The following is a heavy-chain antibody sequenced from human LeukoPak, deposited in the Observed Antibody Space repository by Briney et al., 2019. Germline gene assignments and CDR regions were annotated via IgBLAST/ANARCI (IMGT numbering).Heavy chain of an antibody. D-gene: IGHD6-13*01. Sequence: SETLSLTCTVSGGSISSSSYYWGWIRQPPGKGLEWIGSIYYSGSTYYNPSLKSRVTISVDTSKNQFSLKLSSVTAVDTAVYYCARPLYSSSWEGAFDIWGQGTMVTVSS. CDR3: ARPLYSSSWEGAFDI. J-gene: IGHJ3*02. CDR2: IYYSGST. CDR1: GGSISSSSYY. V-gene: IGHV4-39*01.